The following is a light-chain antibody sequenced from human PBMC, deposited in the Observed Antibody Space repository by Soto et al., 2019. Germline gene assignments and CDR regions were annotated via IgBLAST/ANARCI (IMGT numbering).Light chain of an antibody. CDR1: QGIRNG. CDR2: AAS. V-gene: IGKV1-17*01. J-gene: IGKJ1*01. Sequence: IQMTQSPSSLSASIGDRVTITCRASQGIRNGLGWYQQKPGKTPKLLIYAASSLQSGVPSRFSGSGSGTDFTLTISSLQPEDFATYYCQQLNSYPRTFGQGTKVDIK. CDR3: QQLNSYPRT.